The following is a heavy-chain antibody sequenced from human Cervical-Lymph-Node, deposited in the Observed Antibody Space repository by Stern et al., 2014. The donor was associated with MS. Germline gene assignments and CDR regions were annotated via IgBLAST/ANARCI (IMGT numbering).Heavy chain of an antibody. CDR1: GGTFSSYA. CDR3: AREGPGPYVGGGFDY. J-gene: IGHJ4*02. D-gene: IGHD2-15*01. V-gene: IGHV1-69*01. CDR2: IIPIFGPA. Sequence: VHLVESGAEVKKPGSSVKVSCKASGGTFSSYAISWVRQAPGQGLEWMGGIIPIFGPANYAQKFQGRVTITADESTSTAYMELSSLRSEDTAVYYCAREGPGPYVGGGFDYWGQGTLVTVSS.